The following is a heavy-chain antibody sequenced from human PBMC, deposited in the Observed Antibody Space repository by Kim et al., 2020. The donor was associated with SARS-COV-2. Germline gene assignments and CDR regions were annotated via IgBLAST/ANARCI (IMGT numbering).Heavy chain of an antibody. Sequence: YAVSVRSRITINPDPSKNLFSLQLNSVTPEDTAIYYCARTAAGDQKWFDPWGQGTLVTVSS. D-gene: IGHD6-13*01. CDR3: ARTAAGDQKWFDP. V-gene: IGHV6-1*01. J-gene: IGHJ5*02.